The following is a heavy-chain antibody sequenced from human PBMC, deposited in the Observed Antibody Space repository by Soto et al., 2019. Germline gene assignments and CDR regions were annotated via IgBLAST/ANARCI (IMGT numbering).Heavy chain of an antibody. Sequence: PGGSLRLSCAASGFTFSSYAMHWVRQAPGKGLEWVAVISYDGSDKYYADSVKGRFTISRHNSKNTLYLQMNSLRAEDTAVYYCAKDRSTYYLVPPFDPWGQGTLVTVS. CDR3: AKDRSTYYLVPPFDP. D-gene: IGHD3-10*01. J-gene: IGHJ5*02. CDR2: ISYDGSDK. CDR1: GFTFSSYA. V-gene: IGHV3-30*18.